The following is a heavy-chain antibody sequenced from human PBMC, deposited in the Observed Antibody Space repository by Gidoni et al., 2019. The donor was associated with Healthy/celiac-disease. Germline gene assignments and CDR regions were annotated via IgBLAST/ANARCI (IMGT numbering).Heavy chain of an antibody. Sequence: QVQLVESGGGVVQPGRSLRLSCAASGFTFSSYAMHWGRQAPGKGLEWVAVISYDGSNKYYADSVKGRFTISRDNSKNTLYLQMNSLRAEDTAVYYCARDLHYYDSSGSAPGYWGQGTLVTVSS. CDR3: ARDLHYYDSSGSAPGY. V-gene: IGHV3-30*01. CDR1: GFTFSSYA. D-gene: IGHD3-22*01. J-gene: IGHJ4*02. CDR2: ISYDGSNK.